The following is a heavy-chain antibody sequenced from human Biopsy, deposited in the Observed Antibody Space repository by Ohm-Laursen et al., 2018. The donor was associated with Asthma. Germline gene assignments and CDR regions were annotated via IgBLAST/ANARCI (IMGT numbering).Heavy chain of an antibody. V-gene: IGHV4-61*01. Sequence: SETLSLTCTVSGGSVSTGSYYWSWIRQPPGKGLEWLGYFYYSGSDNYNPSLKSRVTISVDTSKNQFSLRLSSVSAADTAVYYCARGPNYHGSGRAPIGMDVWGQGTTVTVSS. D-gene: IGHD3-10*01. CDR3: ARGPNYHGSGRAPIGMDV. CDR2: FYYSGSD. CDR1: GGSVSTGSYY. J-gene: IGHJ6*02.